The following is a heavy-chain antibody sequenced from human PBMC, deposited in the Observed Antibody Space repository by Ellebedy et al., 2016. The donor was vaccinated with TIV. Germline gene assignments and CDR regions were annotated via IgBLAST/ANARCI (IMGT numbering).Heavy chain of an antibody. D-gene: IGHD6-19*01. CDR1: GYTFTGYY. J-gene: IGHJ4*02. Sequence: ASVKVSCKASGYTFTGYYMHWVRQAPGQRLEWMGWINAGNGNTKYSQKFQGRVTITRDTSASTAYMELSSLRSEDTAVYYCARVSVAGPLDYWGQGTLVTVSS. V-gene: IGHV1-3*01. CDR2: INAGNGNT. CDR3: ARVSVAGPLDY.